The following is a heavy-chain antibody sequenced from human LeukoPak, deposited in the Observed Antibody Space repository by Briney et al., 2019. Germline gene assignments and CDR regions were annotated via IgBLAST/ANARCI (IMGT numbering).Heavy chain of an antibody. CDR3: ARAGNGYYAD. J-gene: IGHJ4*02. D-gene: IGHD3-22*01. Sequence: PGGSLRLSCAVSGFTFSSYWMPWVRQAPGKGLVWVSRINSDGSIKTYAESVKGRFTISRDNAKKTLYLHMNSLRAEDTAMYYCARAGNGYYADWGQGALVTVSS. CDR2: INSDGSIK. V-gene: IGHV3-74*01. CDR1: GFTFSSYW.